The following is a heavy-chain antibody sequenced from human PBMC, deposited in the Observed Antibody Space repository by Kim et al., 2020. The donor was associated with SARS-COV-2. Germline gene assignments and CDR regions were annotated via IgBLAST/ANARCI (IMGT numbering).Heavy chain of an antibody. CDR3: ARSGYAGAFDI. CDR2: GGKE. D-gene: IGHD5-12*01. J-gene: IGHJ3*02. Sequence: GGKEFYAGSVRGRFRISRRNSKTTLYLQMDSLRADDTAIYYCARSGYAGAFDIWGHGTMVTVSS. V-gene: IGHV3-11*01.